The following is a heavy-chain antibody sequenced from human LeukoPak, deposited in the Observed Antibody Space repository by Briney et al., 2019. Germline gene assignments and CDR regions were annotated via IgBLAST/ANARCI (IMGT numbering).Heavy chain of an antibody. V-gene: IGHV1-69-2*01. D-gene: IGHD5-24*01. Sequence: ASVKVSCKVSGYTFTDYYMHWVQQAPGKGLEWMGLVDPEDGETIYAEKFQGRVTITADTVTDTAYMELSSLRSEDTAVYYCATGDGYNPPFDYWGQGTLVTVSS. CDR1: GYTFTDYY. CDR2: VDPEDGET. J-gene: IGHJ4*02. CDR3: ATGDGYNPPFDY.